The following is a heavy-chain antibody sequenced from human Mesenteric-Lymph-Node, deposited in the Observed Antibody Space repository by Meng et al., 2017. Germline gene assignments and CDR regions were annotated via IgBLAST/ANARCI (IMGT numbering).Heavy chain of an antibody. Sequence: GESLKISCAASGFTFSSYWMIWVRQAPGKGLEWVANIKQDGSEKYYVDSVKGRFTISRDNAKNTLYLQMDSLRVEDTAVYYCIRSSGLPDHWGQGTLVTVSS. CDR1: GFTFSSYW. CDR2: IKQDGSEK. V-gene: IGHV3-7*01. J-gene: IGHJ4*02. CDR3: IRSSGLPDH. D-gene: IGHD5-12*01.